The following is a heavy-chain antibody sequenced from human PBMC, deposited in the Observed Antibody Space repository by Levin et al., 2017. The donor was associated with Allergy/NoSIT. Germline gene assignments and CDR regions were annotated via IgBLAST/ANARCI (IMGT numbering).Heavy chain of an antibody. CDR1: GFTFSSYA. V-gene: IGHV3-64D*06. CDR3: VKYRNTKYDGSGSYSASGYFDY. J-gene: IGHJ4*02. D-gene: IGHD3-10*01. Sequence: GESLKISCSASGFTFSSYAMHWVRQAPGKGLEYVSAISSNGGSTYYADSVKGRFTISRDNSKNTLYLQMSSLRAEDTAVYYCVKYRNTKYDGSGSYSASGYFDYWGQGTLVTVSS. CDR2: ISSNGGST.